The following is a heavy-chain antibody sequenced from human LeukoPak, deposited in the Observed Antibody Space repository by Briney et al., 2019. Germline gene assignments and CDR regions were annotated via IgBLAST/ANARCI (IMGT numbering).Heavy chain of an antibody. CDR2: INHSGST. V-gene: IGHV4-34*01. CDR1: GGSFSGYY. CDR3: ARDPPGYSSGWYENDY. D-gene: IGHD6-19*01. Sequence: SETLSLTCAVYGGSFSGYYWSWIRQPPGKGLEWIGEINHSGSTNYNPSLKSRVTISVDTSKNQFSLKLSSVTAADTAVYYCARDPPGYSSGWYENDYWGQGTLVTVSS. J-gene: IGHJ4*02.